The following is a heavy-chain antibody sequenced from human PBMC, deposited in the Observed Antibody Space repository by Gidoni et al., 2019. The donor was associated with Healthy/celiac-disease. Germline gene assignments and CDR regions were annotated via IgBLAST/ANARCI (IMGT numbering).Heavy chain of an antibody. CDR1: GYTFTSYA. CDR3: ARSRRDAFDI. J-gene: IGHJ3*02. V-gene: IGHV1-3*01. CDR2: INAGKGNT. Sequence: QVQLVQSGAEVKKPGSSVKVYCKASGYTFTSYAMHWVGQAPGQRLEWMGWINAGKGNTKYSQQFQGRFTITRDTSASTAYMELSSLRSEDTAVYYCARSRRDAFDIWGQGTMVTVSS.